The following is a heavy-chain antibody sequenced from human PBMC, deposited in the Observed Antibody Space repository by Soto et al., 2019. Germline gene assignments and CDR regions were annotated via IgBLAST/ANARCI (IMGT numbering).Heavy chain of an antibody. Sequence: QITLKESGPTLVKPTQTLTLTCTFSGFSFRNTGVGVGWIRQPPGKALEWLALIYWDEDTRYRPSLKSRLRITRDASKSQVVLTMTNADPVDTATYYCAHRLGTSYYDYWGQGTLVTVSS. CDR1: GFSFRNTGVG. CDR3: AHRLGTSYYDY. CDR2: IYWDEDT. V-gene: IGHV2-5*02. J-gene: IGHJ4*02. D-gene: IGHD1-1*01.